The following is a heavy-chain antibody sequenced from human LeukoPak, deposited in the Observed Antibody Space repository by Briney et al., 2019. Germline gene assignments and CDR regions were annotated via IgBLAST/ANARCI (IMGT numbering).Heavy chain of an antibody. J-gene: IGHJ1*01. CDR2: IYYSGRT. CDR1: GGFISSSSYY. V-gene: IGHV4-39*02. CDR3: ASRRYYESTGYLD. Sequence: SETPSLTCTVSGGFISSSSYYWGWIRQPPGKGLEWIGDIYYSGRTYYNPSLRSRVFISLDTSMNHFSLTLSSVTAADTAVYYCASRRYYESTGYLDWGRGCLVIVSS. D-gene: IGHD3-22*01.